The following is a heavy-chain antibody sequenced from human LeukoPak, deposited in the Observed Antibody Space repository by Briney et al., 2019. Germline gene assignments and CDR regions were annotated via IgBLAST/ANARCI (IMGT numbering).Heavy chain of an antibody. CDR2: ISYDGSNK. Sequence: PGGSLRLSCAASGFTFSSYGMHWVRQAPGKGLEWVAVISYDGSNKYYADSVKGRFTISRDNSKNTLYLQMNSLRAEDTAVYYCAKVPPGYSYGRYFDYWGQGTLVTVSS. CDR1: GFTFSSYG. CDR3: AKVPPGYSYGRYFDY. V-gene: IGHV3-30*18. J-gene: IGHJ4*02. D-gene: IGHD5-18*01.